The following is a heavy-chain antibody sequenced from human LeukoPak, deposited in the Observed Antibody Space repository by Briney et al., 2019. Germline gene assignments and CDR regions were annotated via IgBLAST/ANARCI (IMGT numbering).Heavy chain of an antibody. CDR2: ISSSGSTI. J-gene: IGHJ4*02. CDR1: GFTFSSYE. V-gene: IGHV3-48*03. Sequence: GGSLRLSCAASGFTFSSYEMNWVRQAPGKGLEWVSYISSSGSTIYYADSVKGRFTISRDNAKNSLYLQMNSLRAEDTAVYYCARSPSSYSSGWRSFDYWGQGTLVTVSS. CDR3: ARSPSSYSSGWRSFDY. D-gene: IGHD6-19*01.